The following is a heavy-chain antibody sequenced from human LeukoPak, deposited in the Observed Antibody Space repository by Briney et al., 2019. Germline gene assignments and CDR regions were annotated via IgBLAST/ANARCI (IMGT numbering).Heavy chain of an antibody. J-gene: IGHJ4*02. CDR3: ARDSNYFDSSGYHQYYFDY. CDR1: GGSISSYY. Sequence: SETLSLTCTVSGGSISSYYWSWIRQPPGKGLEWIGYIYYSGSTNYNPSLKSRVTISVDTSENQFSLKLSSVTAADTAVYYCARDSNYFDSSGYHQYYFDYWGQGTLVTVSS. D-gene: IGHD3-22*01. CDR2: IYYSGST. V-gene: IGHV4-59*01.